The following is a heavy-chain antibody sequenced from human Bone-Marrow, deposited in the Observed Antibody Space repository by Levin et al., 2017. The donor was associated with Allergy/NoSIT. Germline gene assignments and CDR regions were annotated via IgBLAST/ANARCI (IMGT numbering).Heavy chain of an antibody. CDR2: ITSSSGDI. D-gene: IGHD5-12*01. V-gene: IGHV3-21*01. J-gene: IGHJ4*02. CDR1: GFTFSDYK. Sequence: PGGSLRLSCAASGFTFSDYKMNWVRQAPGKGLEWVSSITSSSGDIDYADSVKGRFTISRDNAKNSLYLQMNSLRAEDTAVYFCARADIVAAAFFDYWGQGTLVTVSS. CDR3: ARADIVAAAFFDY.